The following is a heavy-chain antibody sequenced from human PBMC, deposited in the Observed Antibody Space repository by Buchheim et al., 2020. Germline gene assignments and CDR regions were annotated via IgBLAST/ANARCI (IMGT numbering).Heavy chain of an antibody. CDR2: IYPSDFDI. D-gene: IGHD4-23*01. J-gene: IGHJ4*02. Sequence: EVQLVQSGAEVKKPGESLKISCKASGYIFLDYWIAWVRQLPGKGLEWMGIIYPSDFDIKYSPSFQGKITISADRSSSLVFLQWSSLKASDTAMYFCARSPNYGGKSGFDYWGPGSL. CDR3: ARSPNYGGKSGFDY. V-gene: IGHV5-51*01. CDR1: GYIFLDYW.